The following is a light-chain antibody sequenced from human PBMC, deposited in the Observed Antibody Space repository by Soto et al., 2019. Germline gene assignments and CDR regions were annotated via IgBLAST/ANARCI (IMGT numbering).Light chain of an antibody. CDR1: QSVSSSY. CDR3: QQYGSSPPDLT. CDR2: GAS. V-gene: IGKV3-20*01. J-gene: IGKJ3*01. Sequence: EIVLTQSPGTLSLSPGERATLSCRASQSVSSSYLAWYQQKPGQAPRLLIFGASYRATGIPDRFSGSGSGTDFTLTISRLEPEDFAVYYCQQYGSSPPDLTFGPGTKVDIK.